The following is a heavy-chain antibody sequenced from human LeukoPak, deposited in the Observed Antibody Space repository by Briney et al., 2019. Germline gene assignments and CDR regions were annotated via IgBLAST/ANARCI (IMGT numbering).Heavy chain of an antibody. CDR1: GFTLSSYS. CDR2: IQYDGSKK. J-gene: IGHJ4*02. Sequence: GSLRLSCAASGFTLSSYSMHWVRQAPGKGLEWVTFIQYDGSKKYYADSVKGRFTTSRDNSKNTLYLEMNSLRAEDTAVYYCARDFYDTSGYYYDYWGQGTLVTVSS. D-gene: IGHD3-22*01. V-gene: IGHV3-30*02. CDR3: ARDFYDTSGYYYDY.